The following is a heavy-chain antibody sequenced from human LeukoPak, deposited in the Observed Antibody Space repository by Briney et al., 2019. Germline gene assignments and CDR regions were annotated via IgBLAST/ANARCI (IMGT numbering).Heavy chain of an antibody. CDR1: GYTFTSYY. CDR3: ARDSGEVPDY. D-gene: IGHD3-10*01. Sequence: ASVKVSCKASGYTFTSYYMHWVRQAPGQGLEWMGWINPNNGGTKYAQNFQGRVTMTRDTSISTAYMELDRLRFDDTAVYYCARDSGEVPDYWGQGTLVTVSS. V-gene: IGHV1-2*02. J-gene: IGHJ4*02. CDR2: INPNNGGT.